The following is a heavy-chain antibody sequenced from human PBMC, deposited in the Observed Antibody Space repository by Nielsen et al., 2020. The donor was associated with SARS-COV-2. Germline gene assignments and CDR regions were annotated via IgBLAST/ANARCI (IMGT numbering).Heavy chain of an antibody. CDR2: IYYSGST. V-gene: IGHV4-59*01. CDR3: ARLYCSSTSCNYYYGMDV. J-gene: IGHJ6*02. CDR1: GGSISSYY. Sequence: SETLSLTCTVSGGSISSYYWSWIRQPPGKGLEWIGYIYYSGSTNYNPSLKSRVTISVDTSKNQFSLKLSSVTAADTAVYYCARLYCSSTSCNYYYGMDVWGQGTTVTSP. D-gene: IGHD2-2*01.